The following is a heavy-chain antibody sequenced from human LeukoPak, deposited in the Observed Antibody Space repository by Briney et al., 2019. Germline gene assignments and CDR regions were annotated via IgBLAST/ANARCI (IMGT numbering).Heavy chain of an antibody. D-gene: IGHD2-2*01. V-gene: IGHV3-23*01. Sequence: GGSLRLSCAASGFTFSSYAMSWVRQAPGKGLEWVSAISGSGGSTYYADSVKVRFTISRDNSKNTLYLQMNSLRAEDTAVYYCAKDDIVVVPAAISLDYWGQGTLVTVSS. CDR3: AKDDIVVVPAAISLDY. CDR2: ISGSGGST. J-gene: IGHJ4*02. CDR1: GFTFSSYA.